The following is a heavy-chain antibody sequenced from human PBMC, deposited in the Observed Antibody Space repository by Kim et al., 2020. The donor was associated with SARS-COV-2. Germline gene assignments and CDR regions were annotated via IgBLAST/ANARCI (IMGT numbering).Heavy chain of an antibody. Sequence: PSLKSRVTISVDTSKNQFPLKLGSVTAADTAVYYCAGATVYDMLTGYYPHWGQGTLVTVSS. CDR3: AGATVYDMLTGYYPH. V-gene: IGHV4-34*01. J-gene: IGHJ4*02. D-gene: IGHD3-9*01.